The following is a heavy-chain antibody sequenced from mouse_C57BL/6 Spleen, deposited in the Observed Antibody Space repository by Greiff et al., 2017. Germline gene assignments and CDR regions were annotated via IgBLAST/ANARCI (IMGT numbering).Heavy chain of an antibody. CDR1: VYAFSSYW. CDR2: IYPGDGDT. CDR3: ARHGPRHFDY. D-gene: IGHD3-1*01. Sequence: VQLQQSGAELVKPGASVKISCKASVYAFSSYWMNWVKQRPGKGLEWIGQIYPGDGDTNYNGKFKGKATLTADKSSSTAYMQLSSLTSEDYAVYFWARHGPRHFDYWGQGTTLTVSS. J-gene: IGHJ2*01. V-gene: IGHV1-80*01.